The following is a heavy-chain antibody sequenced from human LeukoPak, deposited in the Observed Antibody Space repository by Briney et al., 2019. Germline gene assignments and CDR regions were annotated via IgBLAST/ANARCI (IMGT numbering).Heavy chain of an antibody. D-gene: IGHD2-15*01. Sequence: GGSLRLSCAASGFTFSRHWMYWVRQAPGKGLEWVANIKQDGSAKPYVDSVKGRFTISRDNAKNSLFLQMNSLRAEDTAVYYCARDDGWSADFWGQGTLVTVSS. CDR3: ARDDGWSADF. J-gene: IGHJ4*02. CDR1: GFTFSRHW. CDR2: IKQDGSAK. V-gene: IGHV3-7*03.